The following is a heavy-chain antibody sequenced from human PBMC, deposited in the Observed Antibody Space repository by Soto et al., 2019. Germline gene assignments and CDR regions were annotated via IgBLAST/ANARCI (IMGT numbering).Heavy chain of an antibody. CDR3: ARDYSSSWSDDAFDI. D-gene: IGHD6-13*01. Sequence: PGGSLRLSCAASGFTFSSYSMNWVRQAPGKGLEWVSSISSSSSYIYYADSVKGRFTISRDNAKNSLYLQMNSLRAEDTAVYYCARDYSSSWSDDAFDIWGQGTMVTVSS. V-gene: IGHV3-21*01. J-gene: IGHJ3*02. CDR2: ISSSSSYI. CDR1: GFTFSSYS.